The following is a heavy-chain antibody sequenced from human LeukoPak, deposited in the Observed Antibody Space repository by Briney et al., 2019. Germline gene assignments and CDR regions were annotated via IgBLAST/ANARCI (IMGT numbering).Heavy chain of an antibody. V-gene: IGHV4-61*02. CDR3: ARVADCSSDTSCYHFADWFDP. CDR2: IYTSGST. Sequence: SQTLSLTCTVSGGSISNGSYYWSWIRQPAGKGLEWIGRIYTSGSTNYNPSLKSRVIISVDPSKNQFSLKLSSVTAADTAVYYCARVADCSSDTSCYHFADWFDPWGQGTLVTVSS. J-gene: IGHJ5*02. D-gene: IGHD2-2*01. CDR1: GGSISNGSYY.